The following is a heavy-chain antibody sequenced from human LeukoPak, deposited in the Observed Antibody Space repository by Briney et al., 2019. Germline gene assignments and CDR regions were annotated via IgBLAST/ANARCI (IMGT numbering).Heavy chain of an antibody. CDR1: GDSISSGSYY. D-gene: IGHD2-2*01. CDR2: VYTSGST. J-gene: IGHJ5*02. CDR3: ARDLPGIVVVPAALTKAGFDP. V-gene: IGHV4-61*02. Sequence: PSETLSLTCTVSGDSISSGSYYWSWIRQPAEKGLEWIGRVYTSGSTKYNASLKSRVTMSVDTSKNQFSLKLSSVTAADTAVYYCARDLPGIVVVPAALTKAGFDPWGQGTLVTVSS.